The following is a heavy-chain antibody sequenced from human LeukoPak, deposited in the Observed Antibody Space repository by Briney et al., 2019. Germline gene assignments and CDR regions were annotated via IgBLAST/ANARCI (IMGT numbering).Heavy chain of an antibody. CDR1: GGSISSYY. Sequence: PSETLSLTCTVSGGSISSYYWSWIRQPPGKGLEWIGYIYYSGSTNYNPSLKSRVTISLDTSKNQFSLKLSSVTAADTAMYYCARSTLVTPFDYWGQGTLVTVSS. D-gene: IGHD4-4*01. CDR2: IYYSGST. J-gene: IGHJ4*02. V-gene: IGHV4-59*01. CDR3: ARSTLVTPFDY.